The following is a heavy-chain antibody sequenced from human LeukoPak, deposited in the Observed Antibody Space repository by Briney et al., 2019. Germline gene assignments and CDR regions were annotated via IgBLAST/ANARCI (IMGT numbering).Heavy chain of an antibody. D-gene: IGHD2-15*01. CDR3: AMTKVVAATYDAFDI. CDR2: IYYSWST. V-gene: IGHV4-34*01. J-gene: IGHJ3*02. CDR1: GGSFSGYY. Sequence: SETLSLTCAVYGGSFSGYYWSWIRQPPGKGLEWLGSIYYSWSTYYNPSLKSRVTISVDTSKNQFSLKLSSVTAADTAVYYCAMTKVVAATYDAFDIWGQGTMVTVSS.